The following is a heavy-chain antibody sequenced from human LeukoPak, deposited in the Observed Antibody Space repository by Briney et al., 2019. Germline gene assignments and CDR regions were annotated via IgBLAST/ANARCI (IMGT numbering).Heavy chain of an antibody. CDR3: AGHHQAYSRTY. V-gene: IGHV3-74*01. CDR2: IHYDGSFI. CDR1: GFTFSSFS. J-gene: IGHJ4*02. Sequence: GGSLRLSCAASGFTFSSFSVYWVRQAPGKGLVWVSRIHYDGSFISYADSVKGRFTISRDNAKNTLYLQMNSLRVDDTAVYYCAGHHQAYSRTYWGQGTLVTVSS. D-gene: IGHD6-13*01.